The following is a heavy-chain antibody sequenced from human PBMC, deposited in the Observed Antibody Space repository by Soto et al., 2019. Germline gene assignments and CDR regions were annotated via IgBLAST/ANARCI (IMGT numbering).Heavy chain of an antibody. CDR1: SDSIISSYFY. J-gene: IGHJ5*02. D-gene: IGHD3-3*02. CDR2: IFYRGSS. Sequence: PSETLSLTCTVSSDSIISSYFYWGWVRQPPGKGLEWIGSIFYRGSSYYNPSLKSRVTMSVDTSKNQFSLRLRSVTAADTALYFCARKSLALPKNNWFEPSGQGIIVSVSP. CDR3: ARKSLALPKNNWFEP. V-gene: IGHV4-39*01.